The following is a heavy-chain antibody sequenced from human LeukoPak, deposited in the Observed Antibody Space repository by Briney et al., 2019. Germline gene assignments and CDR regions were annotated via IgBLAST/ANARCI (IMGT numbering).Heavy chain of an antibody. CDR1: GGSFSGYY. CDR3: ARASGYYGYYYYGMDV. J-gene: IGHJ6*02. Sequence: PSETLSLTCAVYGGSFSGYYWSWIRQPPGKGLEWIGEINHSGSTNYNPSLKSRVTISVDTSKNQFSLKLSSVTAADTAVYCCARASGYYGYYYYGMDVWGQGTTVTVSS. V-gene: IGHV4-34*01. D-gene: IGHD3-10*01. CDR2: INHSGST.